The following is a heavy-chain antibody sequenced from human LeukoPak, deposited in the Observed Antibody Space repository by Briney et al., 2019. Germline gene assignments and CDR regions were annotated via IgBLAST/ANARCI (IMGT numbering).Heavy chain of an antibody. CDR2: INPIRGDT. J-gene: IGHJ5*02. CDR3: ARAATSFGVTFPAS. Sequence: ASVKVSCKASGYTFTAYHMHWVRQTPGQGLEWMGVINPIRGDTSYAPKLQARVTLSSDMSTSTVYMELSSLRSEGTAVYYCARAATSFGVTFPASWGQGTLVTVSP. CDR1: GYTFTAYH. D-gene: IGHD3-3*01. V-gene: IGHV1-46*04.